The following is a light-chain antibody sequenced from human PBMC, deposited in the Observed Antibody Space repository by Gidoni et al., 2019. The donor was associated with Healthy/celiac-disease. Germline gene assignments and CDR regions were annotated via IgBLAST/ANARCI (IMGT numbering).Light chain of an antibody. CDR3: QQYTHWLGT. Sequence: EIVMTQSPATLSVSPGERATLSCRASQSVSSNLAWYQQKPGQAPRLLIYGASTRATGIPARFSGSGSGTDFTLTISSLQSEDFAVYYCQQYTHWLGTFGQGTKVEIK. CDR2: GAS. V-gene: IGKV3-15*01. J-gene: IGKJ1*01. CDR1: QSVSSN.